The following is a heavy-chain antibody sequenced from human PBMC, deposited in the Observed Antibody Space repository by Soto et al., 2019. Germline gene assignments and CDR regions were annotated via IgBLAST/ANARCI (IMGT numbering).Heavy chain of an antibody. V-gene: IGHV1-18*01. CDR1: GYTFTIYG. CDR3: ARDSRDYYDSSGYDYYYYYGMDV. D-gene: IGHD3-22*01. J-gene: IGHJ6*02. Sequence: ASVKVSCKASGYTFTIYGISWVRQAPGQGLEWMGWISAYNGNTNYAQKLQGRVTMTTDTSTSTAYMELSSLRSEDTAVYYCARDSRDYYDSSGYDYYYYYGMDVWGQGTTVTVSS. CDR2: ISAYNGNT.